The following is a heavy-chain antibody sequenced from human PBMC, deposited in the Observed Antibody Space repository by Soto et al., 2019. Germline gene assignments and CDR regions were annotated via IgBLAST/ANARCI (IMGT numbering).Heavy chain of an antibody. Sequence: QVQLVQSGAEVKKPGSSVKVSCKASGGTFSSYAISWVRQAPGQGLEWMGGIIPIFGTANYAQKFQGRVTSTADDSTSPAYMELSSLRSEDTAVYYCARLPKYYGDWYFDLWGRGTLVTVSS. CDR1: GGTFSSYA. J-gene: IGHJ2*01. CDR2: IIPIFGTA. CDR3: ARLPKYYGDWYFDL. D-gene: IGHD4-17*01. V-gene: IGHV1-69*12.